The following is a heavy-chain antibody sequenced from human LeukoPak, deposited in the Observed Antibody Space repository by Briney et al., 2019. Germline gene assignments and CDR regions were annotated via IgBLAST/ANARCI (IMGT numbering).Heavy chain of an antibody. Sequence: KPSETLSLTCTVSGGSISSYYWSWIRQPPGKRLEWIGYIYHSGSTNYNPTLKSRVTISVDTSKNQFSLKLSSVTAADTAVYYCARVSRLRYFDWASYYYYGMDVWGQGTTVTVSS. CDR2: IYHSGST. V-gene: IGHV4-59*01. J-gene: IGHJ6*02. D-gene: IGHD3-9*01. CDR3: ARVSRLRYFDWASYYYYGMDV. CDR1: GGSISSYY.